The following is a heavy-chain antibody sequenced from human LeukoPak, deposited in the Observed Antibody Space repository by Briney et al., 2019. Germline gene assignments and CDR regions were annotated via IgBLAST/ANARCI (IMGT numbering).Heavy chain of an antibody. CDR1: GYTFTGYY. V-gene: IGHV1-2*02. Sequence: ASVKVSCKASGYTFTGYYMHWVRQAPGQGLEWMGWINPNSGGTNYAQKFQGRVTMTRDTSISTAYMELSRLRSDDTAVYYCARTGWDSSGYYRLFYYYYYMDVWGKGTTVTVSS. J-gene: IGHJ6*03. D-gene: IGHD3-22*01. CDR2: INPNSGGT. CDR3: ARTGWDSSGYYRLFYYYYYMDV.